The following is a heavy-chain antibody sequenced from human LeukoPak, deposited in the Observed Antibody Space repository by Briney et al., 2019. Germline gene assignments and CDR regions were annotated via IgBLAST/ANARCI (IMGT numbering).Heavy chain of an antibody. CDR1: GGTFSSYA. D-gene: IGHD3-22*01. V-gene: IGHV1-69*05. CDR3: ARGYYDSSGFYFDY. CDR2: IIPIFGTT. Sequence: VASVKLSCTASGGTFSSYAISWVRQAPGQGLEWMGGIIPIFGTTYYAQTFKGRVTITTDESTSTAYLEMSSLRSEDTAVYYCARGYYDSSGFYFDYWGQGTLVTVSS. J-gene: IGHJ4*02.